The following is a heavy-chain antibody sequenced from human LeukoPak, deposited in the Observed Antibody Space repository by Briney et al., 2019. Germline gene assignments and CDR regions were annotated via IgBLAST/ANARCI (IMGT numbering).Heavy chain of an antibody. CDR2: ISSSSSYI. Sequence: GGSLRLSCAASGFTFSSYSMNWVRQAPGKGLEWVSSISSSSSYIYYADSVKGRFTISRDNAKNSLYLQMNSLRAEDTAVYYCARGAFIAAAEVRYYYGMDVWGQGTTVTVSS. V-gene: IGHV3-21*01. J-gene: IGHJ6*02. D-gene: IGHD6-13*01. CDR1: GFTFSSYS. CDR3: ARGAFIAAAEVRYYYGMDV.